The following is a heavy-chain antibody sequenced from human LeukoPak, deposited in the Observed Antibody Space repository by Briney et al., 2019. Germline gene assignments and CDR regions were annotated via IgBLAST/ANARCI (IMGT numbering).Heavy chain of an antibody. CDR2: IYTSGST. V-gene: IGHV4-61*02. D-gene: IGHD1-26*01. Sequence: SQTLSLTCTVSHDSISGGGYYWNWMRQPAGKGLEWIGRIYTSGSTNYNPSLKSRVTISVDTSKNQFSLKLSSVTAADTAVYYCARDLGPNYYYYMDVWGKGTTVTVSS. CDR3: ARDLGPNYYYYMDV. J-gene: IGHJ6*03. CDR1: HDSISGGGYY.